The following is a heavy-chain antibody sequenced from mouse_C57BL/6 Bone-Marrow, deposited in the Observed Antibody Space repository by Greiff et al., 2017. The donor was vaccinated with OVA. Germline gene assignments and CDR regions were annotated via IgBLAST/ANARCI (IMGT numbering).Heavy chain of an antibody. V-gene: IGHV1-42*01. CDR1: GYSFTGYY. CDR3: ARGGYYYGSSSYAMDY. J-gene: IGHJ4*01. Sequence: EVQLQQSGPELVKPGASVKISCKASGYSFTGYYMNWVKQSPEKSLEWIGEITPSTGGTTYNQKFKAKATLTVDKSSSTAYMQLKSLTSEDSAVYYCARGGYYYGSSSYAMDYWGQGTSVTVSS. CDR2: ITPSTGGT. D-gene: IGHD1-1*01.